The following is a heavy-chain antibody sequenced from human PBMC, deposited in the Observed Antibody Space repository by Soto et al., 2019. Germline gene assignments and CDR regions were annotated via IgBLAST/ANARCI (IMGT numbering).Heavy chain of an antibody. D-gene: IGHD1-1*01. CDR1: GITFGIYG. CDR3: ARDLLLPGTEYFVY. CDR2: IWFDGSTQ. J-gene: IGHJ4*01. V-gene: IGHV3-33*01. Sequence: GGSLRLSCAASGITFGIYGMHWVRQAPGKGLEWLAVIWFDGSTQYCADSVKGRFTISRDNAKNTLYLQMNNLRAEDTALYYSARDLLLPGTEYFVYLGHGTRVTVSS.